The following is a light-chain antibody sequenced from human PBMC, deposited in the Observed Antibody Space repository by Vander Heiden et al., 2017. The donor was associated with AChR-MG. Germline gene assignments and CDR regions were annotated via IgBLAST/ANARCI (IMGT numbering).Light chain of an antibody. J-gene: IGKJ2*01. CDR1: QSVSSSY. CDR2: GSS. CDR3: QQYGSSPPKYT. Sequence: EIVLTQSPGTLSLSPGERATLSGRASQSVSSSYLAWYQQKPGQAPRLLIYGSSIRATGIPDRFSGSGSGTDFTLTISRLEPEDCAVYYCQQYGSSPPKYTFGQGTKLEIK. V-gene: IGKV3-20*01.